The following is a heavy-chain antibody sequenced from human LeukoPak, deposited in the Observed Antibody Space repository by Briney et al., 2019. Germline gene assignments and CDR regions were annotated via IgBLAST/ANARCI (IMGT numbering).Heavy chain of an antibody. CDR3: ARDKTFIVDTFTGYFEY. J-gene: IGHJ4*02. Sequence: PGISLRLSCAASGFTFTSNGMHGVRQAPGKGLEWVAVISYDGSNKYYADSVKGRFTISRDNSKNTLYLQMNSLRAEDTAVYYCARDKTFIVDTFTGYFEYWGQGTLVTVSS. CDR2: ISYDGSNK. D-gene: IGHD5-12*01. V-gene: IGHV3-30*03. CDR1: GFTFTSNG.